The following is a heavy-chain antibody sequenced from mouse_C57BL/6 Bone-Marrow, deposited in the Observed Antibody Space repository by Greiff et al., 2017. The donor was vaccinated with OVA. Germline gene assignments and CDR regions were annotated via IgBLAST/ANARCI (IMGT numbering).Heavy chain of an antibody. CDR2: INPSTGGT. D-gene: IGHD1-1*01. CDR3: ARCRNYGSSYAMDY. V-gene: IGHV1-42*01. Sequence: VQLKESGPELVKPGASVKISCKASGYSFTGYYMNWVKQSPEKSLEWIGEINPSTGGTTYNQKFKGKATLTVDQSSSTAYMQLKSLTSEDSAVYYCARCRNYGSSYAMDYCGQGTAVTVSS. J-gene: IGHJ4*01. CDR1: GYSFTGYY.